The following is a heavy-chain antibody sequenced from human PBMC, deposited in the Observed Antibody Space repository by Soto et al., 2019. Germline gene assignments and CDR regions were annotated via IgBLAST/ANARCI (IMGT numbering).Heavy chain of an antibody. V-gene: IGHV3-53*01. CDR2: IYSGGST. CDR3: AREVVQLWPRGSNWFDP. J-gene: IGHJ5*02. Sequence: GGSLRLSCAASGFTVSSNYMSWVRQAPGKGLEWVSVIYSGGSTYYADSVKGRFTISRDNSKNTRYLQMNSLRDEDTAVYYCAREVVQLWPRGSNWFDPWGQGTLVTVSS. CDR1: GFTVSSNY. D-gene: IGHD5-18*01.